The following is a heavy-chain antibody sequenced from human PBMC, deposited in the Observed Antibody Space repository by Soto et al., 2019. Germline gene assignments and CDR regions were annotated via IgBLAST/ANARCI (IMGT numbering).Heavy chain of an antibody. CDR1: GFTFSSYA. D-gene: IGHD3-10*01. CDR2: ISYDGSNK. CDR3: ARVGGRFGALSNYYFDY. Sequence: GGSLRLSCAASGFTFSSYAMHWVRQAPGKGLEWVAVISYDGSNKYYADSVKGRFTISRDNSKNTLYLQMNSLRAEDTAMYYCARVGGRFGALSNYYFDYWGQGTLVTVSS. V-gene: IGHV3-30-3*01. J-gene: IGHJ4*02.